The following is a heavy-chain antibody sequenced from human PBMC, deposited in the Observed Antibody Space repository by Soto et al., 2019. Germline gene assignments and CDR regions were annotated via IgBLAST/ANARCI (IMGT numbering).Heavy chain of an antibody. J-gene: IGHJ4*02. CDR1: GFTFSTHD. V-gene: IGHV3-48*01. CDR2: MSTRSGDI. D-gene: IGHD2-8*02. Sequence: GGSLRLSCAASGFTFSTHDMNWVRQAPGRGLEWISYMSTRSGDIYYADSVKGRFTISTDNAKNSLYLQMNSLRAEDTAVYYCARDCTGDGCFRSHDYWGQGTLVTVSA. CDR3: ARDCTGDGCFRSHDY.